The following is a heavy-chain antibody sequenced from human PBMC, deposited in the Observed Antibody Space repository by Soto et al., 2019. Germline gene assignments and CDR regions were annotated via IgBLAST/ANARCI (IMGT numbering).Heavy chain of an antibody. CDR1: GFTFSNYA. CDR2: ISYDVTNK. V-gene: IGHV3-30-3*01. Sequence: GGSLRLSCAASGFTFSNYAMHWVRQAPGKGLECVAFISYDVTNKYYADSVKGRFTISRDNSKDTLYLQMNSLRPEDTAVYYCVRDRGLTYYFDYWGQGTLVTVSS. D-gene: IGHD7-27*01. CDR3: VRDRGLTYYFDY. J-gene: IGHJ4*02.